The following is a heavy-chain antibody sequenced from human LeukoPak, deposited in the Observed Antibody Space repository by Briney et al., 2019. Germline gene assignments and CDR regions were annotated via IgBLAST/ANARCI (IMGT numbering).Heavy chain of an antibody. CDR1: GFTFSSYG. J-gene: IGHJ4*02. D-gene: IGHD6-6*01. CDR2: ISYDGSNK. V-gene: IGHV3-30*03. CDR3: ARDLDPSSSPFPYYFDY. Sequence: HPGGSLRLSCAASGFTFSSYGMHWVRQAPGKGLEWVAVISYDGSNKYYADSVKGRFTISRDNAKNSLYLQMNSLRAEDTAVYYCARDLDPSSSPFPYYFDYWGQGTLVTVSS.